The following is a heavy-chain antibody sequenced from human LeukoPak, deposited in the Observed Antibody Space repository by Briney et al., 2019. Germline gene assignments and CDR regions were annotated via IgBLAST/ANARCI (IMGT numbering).Heavy chain of an antibody. Sequence: PGGSLRLSCAASGFTFSSYSMNWVRQAPGKGLEWVSSISSSSSYIYYADSVKGRFTISRDNAKNSLYLQMNSLRAEDTAVYYCASPPGGFGELVSWGQGTLVTVSS. CDR3: ASPPGGFGELVS. CDR2: ISSSSSYI. CDR1: GFTFSSYS. V-gene: IGHV3-21*01. J-gene: IGHJ4*02. D-gene: IGHD3-10*01.